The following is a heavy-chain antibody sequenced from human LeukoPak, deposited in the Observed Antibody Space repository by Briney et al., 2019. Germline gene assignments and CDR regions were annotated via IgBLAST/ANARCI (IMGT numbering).Heavy chain of an antibody. V-gene: IGHV3-11*01. CDR3: ARIPVVVPAAITGPYYYYYMDV. J-gene: IGHJ6*03. CDR2: ISSSGSTI. Sequence: GGSLRLSCAASGFTFSDYYMSWIRQAPGKGLEWVSYISSSGSTIYYADSVKGRFTISRDNAKNSLYLQMNSLRAEDTAVYYCARIPVVVPAAITGPYYYYYMDVWGKGTTVTVSS. D-gene: IGHD2-2*01. CDR1: GFTFSDYY.